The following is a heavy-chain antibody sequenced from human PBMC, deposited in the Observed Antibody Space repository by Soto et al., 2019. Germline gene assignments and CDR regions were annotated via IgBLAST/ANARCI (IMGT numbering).Heavy chain of an antibody. CDR2: IKEDGSEK. Sequence: EVQLVESGGGLVQPGGSLRLSCAASEFTFSSYWMNWVRQAPGKGLEWVADIKEDGSEKYYVDSVKGRFTISRDNPKNSLYLQMDSLRGEDTAVYYCARDLGAPGRGSAVGDCYHYGMDVWGQGTTVTVSS. CDR1: EFTFSSYW. CDR3: ARDLGAPGRGSAVGDCYHYGMDV. J-gene: IGHJ6*02. D-gene: IGHD2-8*02. V-gene: IGHV3-7*05.